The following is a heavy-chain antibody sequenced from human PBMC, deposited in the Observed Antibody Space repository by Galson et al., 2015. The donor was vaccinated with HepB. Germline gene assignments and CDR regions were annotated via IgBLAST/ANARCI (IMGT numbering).Heavy chain of an antibody. J-gene: IGHJ6*02. CDR2: ISSSSSTI. D-gene: IGHD2-2*01. CDR3: AREMGYCSSTSCYAYPYYYGMDV. Sequence: SLRLSCAASGFTFSSYSMNWVRQAPGKGLEWVSYISSSSSTIYYADSVKGRFTISRDNAKNSLYLQMNSLRAEDTAVYYCAREMGYCSSTSCYAYPYYYGMDVWGQGTTVTVSS. CDR1: GFTFSSYS. V-gene: IGHV3-48*04.